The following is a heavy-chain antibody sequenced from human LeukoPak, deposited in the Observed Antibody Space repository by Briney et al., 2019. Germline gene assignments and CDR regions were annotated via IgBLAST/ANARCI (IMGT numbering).Heavy chain of an antibody. CDR1: GFTFSDYY. J-gene: IGHJ4*02. CDR3: ARSVRSPAAKNYFDY. V-gene: IGHV3-11*01. Sequence: PGGSLRLSCAASGFTFSDYYMSWIRQAPGKGLEWASYISSSGSTIYYADSVKGRFTISRDNAKNSLYLQMNSLRAEDTAVYYCARSVRSPAAKNYFDYWGQGTLVTVSS. CDR2: ISSSGSTI. D-gene: IGHD2-2*01.